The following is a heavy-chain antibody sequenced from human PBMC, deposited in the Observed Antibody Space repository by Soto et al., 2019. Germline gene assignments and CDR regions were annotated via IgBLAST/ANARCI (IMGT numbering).Heavy chain of an antibody. Sequence: QLQLQESGPGLVKHSETLSLTCTVSVCSLSSSSYYWGWLRQPPGKGLEWIGSIYYSGSTYYNPSLKRRVTLSVDTSKTQFSLQLSSVTAADTAVYYCARAPFDYWGQGTLVTVSS. CDR3: ARAPFDY. CDR2: IYYSGST. V-gene: IGHV4-39*01. J-gene: IGHJ4*02. CDR1: VCSLSSSSYY.